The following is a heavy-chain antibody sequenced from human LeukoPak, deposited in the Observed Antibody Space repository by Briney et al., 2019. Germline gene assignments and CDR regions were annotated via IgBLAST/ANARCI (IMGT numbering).Heavy chain of an antibody. CDR2: INHSGST. CDR3: AGEQLGLFGELSDGRHPPWGT. Sequence: SETLSLTCAVYGGSFSGYYWSWIRQPPGKGLEWIGEINHSGSTNYNPSLKSRVTISVDTSKNQFSLKLSSVTAADTAVYYCAGEQLGLFGELSDGRHPPWGTWGQGTLVTVSS. J-gene: IGHJ5*02. V-gene: IGHV4-34*01. CDR1: GGSFSGYY. D-gene: IGHD3-10*01.